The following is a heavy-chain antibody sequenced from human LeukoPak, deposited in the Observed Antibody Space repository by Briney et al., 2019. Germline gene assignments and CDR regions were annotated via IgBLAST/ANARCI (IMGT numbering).Heavy chain of an antibody. V-gene: IGHV3-74*01. Sequence: PGGSLRLSCAASGFTFRNYWMHWVRQAPGKGLVWVSRVKGDGSFTDYADSVKGRFTISRDNAKNTLYLQMYSLRAEDTAAYYCVRDGDDYNFDYWGQGGLVTVSS. CDR2: VKGDGSFT. CDR3: VRDGDDYNFDY. J-gene: IGHJ4*02. D-gene: IGHD5-24*01. CDR1: GFTFRNYW.